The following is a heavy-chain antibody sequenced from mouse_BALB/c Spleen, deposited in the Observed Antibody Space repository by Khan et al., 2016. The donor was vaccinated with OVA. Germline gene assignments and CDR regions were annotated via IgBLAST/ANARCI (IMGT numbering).Heavy chain of an antibody. V-gene: IGHV1S137*01. CDR3: TREGGGNRFAY. CDR1: GYTFTDFT. J-gene: IGHJ3*01. Sequence: QVQLKQSGAEVVRPGVSVKVSCKGSGYTFTDFTLHWVKQSHAMSLEWIGVISTYYGHATYNQKFKDKATMTVDKSSSTAYMELARLTSEDSAIYYCTREGGGNRFAYWGQGTLVTVSA. CDR2: ISTYYGHA.